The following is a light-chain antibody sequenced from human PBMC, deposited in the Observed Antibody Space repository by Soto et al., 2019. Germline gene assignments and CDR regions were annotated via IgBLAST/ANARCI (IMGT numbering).Light chain of an antibody. J-gene: IGKJ2*01. CDR2: GAS. CDR3: QQYDNLSYT. CDR1: QDISNY. Sequence: DIQMTQSPSSLSASVGDRVTITCQASQDISNYLNWYQQKPGKAPKLLIYGASNLETGVPSRFSGSGSGAGFTLTISSLQPEDVATYYCQQYDNLSYTFGRGTKLVIK. V-gene: IGKV1-33*01.